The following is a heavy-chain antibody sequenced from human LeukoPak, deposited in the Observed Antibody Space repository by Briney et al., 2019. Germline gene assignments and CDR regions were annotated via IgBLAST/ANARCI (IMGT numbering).Heavy chain of an antibody. J-gene: IGHJ4*02. CDR1: GYTFTGYH. D-gene: IGHD2-15*01. CDR3: ARGYCSGGDCYEFDY. V-gene: IGHV1-2*02. CDR2: INPNTGDT. Sequence: ASVKVSCKASGYTFTGYHMHWVRHAPGQGLEWMGWINPNTGDTNYAQKFQGRVTMARDTSISTAYMELSRLRSDDTAVYYCARGYCSGGDCYEFDYWGQGTLVTVSS.